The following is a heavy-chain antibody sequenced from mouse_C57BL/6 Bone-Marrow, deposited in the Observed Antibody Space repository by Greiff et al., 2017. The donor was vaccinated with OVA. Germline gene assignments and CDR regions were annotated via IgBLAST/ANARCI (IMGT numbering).Heavy chain of an antibody. J-gene: IGHJ1*03. Sequence: VQLQQSGPELVKPGASVKISCKASGYSFTGYYMNWVKQSPEKSLEWIGEINPSTGGTTYNQKFKAKATLTVDKSSPTAYMQLKSLTSEDSAVYYCARSDFITTVVATNFDVWGTGTTVTVSS. CDR3: ARSDFITTVVATNFDV. V-gene: IGHV1-42*01. CDR2: INPSTGGT. CDR1: GYSFTGYY. D-gene: IGHD1-1*01.